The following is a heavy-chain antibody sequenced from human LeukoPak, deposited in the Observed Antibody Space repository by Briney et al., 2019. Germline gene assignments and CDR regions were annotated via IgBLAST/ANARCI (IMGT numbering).Heavy chain of an antibody. V-gene: IGHV4-59*08. CDR3: ARSLDGSGSYDY. Sequence: SETLSLICTVSGGSISSYYWSWIRQPPGKGLEWIGYIYYSGSTNYNPSLKSRVTISVDTSKNQFSLKLSSVTAADTAVYYCARSLDGSGSYDYWGQGTLVTVSS. J-gene: IGHJ4*02. D-gene: IGHD3-10*01. CDR1: GGSISSYY. CDR2: IYYSGST.